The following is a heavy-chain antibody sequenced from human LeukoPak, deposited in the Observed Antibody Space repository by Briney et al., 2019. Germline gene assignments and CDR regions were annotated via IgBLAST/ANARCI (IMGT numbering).Heavy chain of an antibody. CDR3: ATLTTVTTGAFDI. D-gene: IGHD4-17*01. CDR2: IYSGGST. Sequence: PGGSLRLSCAASGFTVSSNYMSWVRQAPGKGLEWVSVIYSGGSTYYADSVKGRFTISRDNSKNTLYLQMNSLRAEDTAVHYCATLTTVTTGAFDIWGQGTMVTVSS. CDR1: GFTVSSNY. J-gene: IGHJ3*02. V-gene: IGHV3-66*01.